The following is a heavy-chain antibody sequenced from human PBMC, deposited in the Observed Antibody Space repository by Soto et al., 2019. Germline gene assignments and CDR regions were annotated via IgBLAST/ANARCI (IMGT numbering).Heavy chain of an antibody. V-gene: IGHV3-7*05. D-gene: IGHD2-8*01. J-gene: IGHJ6*02. CDR1: GFTFSSYW. Sequence: EVQLVESGGGLVQPGGSLRLSCAASGFTFSSYWVTWVRQAPGKGLEWVANIKQDGSEKYYVESVKGRFTISRDNAKNSLYLQMNSLRAEDTAVYYCAKEGVSTALDVWGQGTTVTVSS. CDR3: AKEGVSTALDV. CDR2: IKQDGSEK.